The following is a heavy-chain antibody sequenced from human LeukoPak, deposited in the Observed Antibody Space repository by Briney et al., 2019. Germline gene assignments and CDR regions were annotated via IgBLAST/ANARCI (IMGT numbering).Heavy chain of an antibody. CDR1: GYTFTSYD. CDR3: ARGQGDRDNYYYDMDV. V-gene: IGHV1-8*01. D-gene: IGHD2-21*02. J-gene: IGHJ6*03. Sequence: GASVKVSCKASGYTFTSYDINWVRQATGQGLEWMGWMNPNSGNTGYAQKFQGRVTMTRDTSISTAYMELSSLRSEDTAVYYCARGQGDRDNYYYDMDVWGKGTTVTISS. CDR2: MNPNSGNT.